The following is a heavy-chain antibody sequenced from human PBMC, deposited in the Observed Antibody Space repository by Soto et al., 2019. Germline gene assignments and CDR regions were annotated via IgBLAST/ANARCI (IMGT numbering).Heavy chain of an antibody. Sequence: PGGSLRLSCAASGFPFSSDSMNWVRPDTGEGLEWVSSISSSSSYIYYADSVKGRFTISRDNAKNPLYLQMNSLRAEDTAVYYCARFAGYFDWLSPFDYWGQGTLVTVSS. J-gene: IGHJ4*02. V-gene: IGHV3-21*01. CDR1: GFPFSSDS. D-gene: IGHD3-9*01. CDR3: ARFAGYFDWLSPFDY. CDR2: ISSSSSYI.